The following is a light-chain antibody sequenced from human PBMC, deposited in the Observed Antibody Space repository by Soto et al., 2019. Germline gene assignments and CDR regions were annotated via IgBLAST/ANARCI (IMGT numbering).Light chain of an antibody. CDR3: QQYNNWPLVT. V-gene: IGKV3-15*01. Sequence: EIVMTQSRATLSVSPGERATLSCRASQSVSTYLAWYQQKPGQAPRLLIFGASTRTTGIPARFSGSGSGSEFTLTISSLQSEDFAVYSCQQYNNWPLVTFGGGTKLEIK. CDR1: QSVSTY. CDR2: GAS. J-gene: IGKJ4*01.